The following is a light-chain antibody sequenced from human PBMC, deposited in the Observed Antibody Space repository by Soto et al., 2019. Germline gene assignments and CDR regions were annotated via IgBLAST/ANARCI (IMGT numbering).Light chain of an antibody. CDR1: QYISSY. J-gene: IGKJ2*01. CDR3: QHLNDYPYT. CDR2: TAS. Sequence: IQLTQSPSSLSASVGDRVTITCRASQYISSYLAWYQQKPGTAPKVLIFTASTLESGVPLRFSGSGSGTDFTLTISSLLPEDFATYYCQHLNDYPYTFGQGTKLEIK. V-gene: IGKV1-9*01.